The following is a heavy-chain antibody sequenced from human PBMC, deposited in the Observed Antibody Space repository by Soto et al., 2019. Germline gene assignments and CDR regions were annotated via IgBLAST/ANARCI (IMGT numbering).Heavy chain of an antibody. CDR2: TYHSGST. CDR1: GETICTGGYT. CDR3: ARVPGP. J-gene: IGHJ5*02. Sequence: SETLSLTCDVSGETICTGGYTWAWIRQPPGKALEWIGHTYHSGSTYYNPSLKSRVTISVDRSKNQFSLKLSSVTAADTAVYYCARVPGPWGQGTLVTVSS. V-gene: IGHV4-30-2*01.